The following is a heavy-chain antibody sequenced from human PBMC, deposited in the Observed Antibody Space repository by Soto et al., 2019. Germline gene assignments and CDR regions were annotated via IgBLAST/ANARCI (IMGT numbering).Heavy chain of an antibody. J-gene: IGHJ4*02. CDR3: ARRNDILTGYSLDY. CDR2: IYYSGST. V-gene: IGHV4-59*08. D-gene: IGHD3-9*01. CDR1: GGSISSYY. Sequence: QVQLQESGPGLVKPSETLSLTCTVSGGSISSYYWRWIRQPPGKGLEWIGYIYYSGSTNYNPSLKSRVTISVDTSKNQFSLKLSSVTAADTAVYYCARRNDILTGYSLDYWGQGTLVTVSS.